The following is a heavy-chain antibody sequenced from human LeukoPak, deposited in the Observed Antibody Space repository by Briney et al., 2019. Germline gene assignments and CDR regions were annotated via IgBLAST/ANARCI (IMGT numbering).Heavy chain of an antibody. CDR3: TRGGSGSYYNTYYNGLDA. CDR2: IKQEGGVE. CDR1: GFTFCVYL. Sequence: GGSLRLSCADSGFTFCVYLMCWGCEGPGEGLGWGGNIKQEGGVEYYVHSVKGRFSISRDNTKNSLYLQMDSLRAEDTAVYFCTRGGSGSYYNTYYNGLDAWGQGTKVTVSS. D-gene: IGHD3-10*01. J-gene: IGHJ6*02. V-gene: IGHV3-7*01.